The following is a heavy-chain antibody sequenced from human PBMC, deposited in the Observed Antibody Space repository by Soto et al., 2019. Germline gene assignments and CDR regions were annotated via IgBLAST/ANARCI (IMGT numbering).Heavy chain of an antibody. D-gene: IGHD4-17*01. CDR1: GYTFTSYY. CDR3: ARVHGNYALGCYGMDV. V-gene: IGHV1-46*01. J-gene: IGHJ6*02. CDR2: INPSGGST. Sequence: ASVKVSCKASGYTFTSYYMHWVRQAPGQGLEWMGIINPSGGSTSYAQKFQGRVTMTRDTSTSTVYMELSSLRSEDTAVYYCARVHGNYALGCYGMDVCGPAPMLTVSS.